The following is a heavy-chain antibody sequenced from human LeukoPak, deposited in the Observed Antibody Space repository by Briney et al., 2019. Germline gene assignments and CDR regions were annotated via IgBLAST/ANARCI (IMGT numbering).Heavy chain of an antibody. CDR3: ARGKEKYDYVWRSYRPHNWFDP. J-gene: IGHJ5*02. CDR1: GGSISSYY. CDR2: IYTSGST. V-gene: IGHV4-4*07. D-gene: IGHD3-16*02. Sequence: SETLSLTCTVSGGSISSYYWSWIRQPAGKGLEWIGRIYTSGSTNYNPSLKSRVTMSVDTSKNQFSLKLSSVTAADTAVYYCARGKEKYDYVWRSYRPHNWFDPWGQGTLVTVSS.